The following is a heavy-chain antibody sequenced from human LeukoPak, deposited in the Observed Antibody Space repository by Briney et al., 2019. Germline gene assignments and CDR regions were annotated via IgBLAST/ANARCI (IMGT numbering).Heavy chain of an antibody. CDR1: GFTFSSYG. CDR3: AKALLLGVLGWFDP. CDR2: ISGSGGST. D-gene: IGHD2-15*01. Sequence: GSLRLSCAASGFTFSSYGMSWVRQAPGKGLEWVSAISGSGGSTYYADSVKGRFTISRDNSKNTLYLQMNSLRAEDTAVYYCAKALLLGVLGWFDPWGQGTLVTVSS. V-gene: IGHV3-23*01. J-gene: IGHJ5*02.